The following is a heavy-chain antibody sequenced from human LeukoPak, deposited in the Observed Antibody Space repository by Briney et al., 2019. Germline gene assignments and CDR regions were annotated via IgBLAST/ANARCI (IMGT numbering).Heavy chain of an antibody. CDR2: INPNSGGT. V-gene: IGHV1-2*02. J-gene: IGHJ6*03. CDR3: ARDQGYCSSTSCPYYYYYMDV. Sequence: ASVKVSCKASGYTFTGYYMHWVRQAPGRGLEWMGWINPNSGGTNYAQKFQGRVTMTRDTSISTAYMELSRLRSDDTAVYYCARDQGYCSSTSCPYYYYYMDVWGKGTTVTVSS. CDR1: GYTFTGYY. D-gene: IGHD2-2*01.